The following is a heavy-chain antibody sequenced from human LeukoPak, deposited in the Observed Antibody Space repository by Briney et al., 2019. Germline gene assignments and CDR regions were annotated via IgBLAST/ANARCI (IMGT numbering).Heavy chain of an antibody. CDR3: TRGAGWLIDY. CDR2: IHNSGTS. Sequence: SETLSLTCTVSDDSISDYYRGWIRQPPGKGLEWIGYIHNSGTSNYNLSLKSRVTISADTSKNQFSLKLNSMTTADTAVYYCTRGAGWLIDYWGQGILVTVSS. CDR1: DDSISDYY. J-gene: IGHJ4*02. D-gene: IGHD3-16*01. V-gene: IGHV4-59*01.